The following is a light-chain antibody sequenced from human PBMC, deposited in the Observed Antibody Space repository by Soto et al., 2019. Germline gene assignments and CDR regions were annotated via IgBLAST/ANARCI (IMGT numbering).Light chain of an antibody. CDR1: SSNVGAGYA. V-gene: IGLV1-40*01. J-gene: IGLJ2*01. CDR2: VDN. CDR3: QSYDSGLSGPV. Sequence: QSVLTQPPSVSGAPGQRVTISCTGSSSNVGAGYAVHRYQQLPGTAPKLLIYVDNNRPSGVPDRFSGSKSGTSASLAISGLQAEDEADYYCQSYDSGLSGPVFGGGTKLTVL.